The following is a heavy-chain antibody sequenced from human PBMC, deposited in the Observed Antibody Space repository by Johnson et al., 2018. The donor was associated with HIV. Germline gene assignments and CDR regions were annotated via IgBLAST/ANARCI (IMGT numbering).Heavy chain of an antibody. V-gene: IGHV3-15*01. CDR3: TTGQLERRSPKDAFDI. D-gene: IGHD1-1*01. CDR1: GFTFSDFY. J-gene: IGHJ3*02. Sequence: EVQLVESGGDLVKPGGSLRLSCTASGFTFSDFYMSWIRQAPGNGLAWVGRIKSKTDGGTTDYAAPVKGRFTISRDDSKNTLYLQMNSLKTETTAVYYCTTGQLERRSPKDAFDIWCQGTMVTVSS. CDR2: IKSKTDGGTT.